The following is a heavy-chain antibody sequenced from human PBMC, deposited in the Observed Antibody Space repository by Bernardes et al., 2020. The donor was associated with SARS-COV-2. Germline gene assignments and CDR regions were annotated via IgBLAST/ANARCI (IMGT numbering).Heavy chain of an antibody. D-gene: IGHD2-15*01. J-gene: IGHJ6*02. Sequence: SETLSLTCTVSGGSISSHYWSWIRQPPGKGLEWIGSIYYSGSTTYNPSLKSRVTLSVDTSKSQFSLKLSSVTAADTAVYYCARGFSLLSHYIMDVWGQGTTVTVSS. CDR2: IYYSGST. CDR3: ARGFSLLSHYIMDV. CDR1: GGSISSHY. V-gene: IGHV4-59*11.